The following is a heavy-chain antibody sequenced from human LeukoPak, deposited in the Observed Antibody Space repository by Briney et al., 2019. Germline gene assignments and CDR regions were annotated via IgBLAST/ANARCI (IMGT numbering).Heavy chain of an antibody. D-gene: IGHD6-19*01. V-gene: IGHV3-9*01. CDR1: GFTFDNYA. Sequence: GGSLRLSCAASGFTFDNYAMNWVRQVPGKGLGWSSLISWNSGTIGYADSVKGRFTISRDNANNFLYLQMNSLRAEDTALYYCARAYKDRSLAGKKEFFQHWGQGTLVTVSS. CDR3: ARAYKDRSLAGKKEFFQH. J-gene: IGHJ1*01. CDR2: ISWNSGTI.